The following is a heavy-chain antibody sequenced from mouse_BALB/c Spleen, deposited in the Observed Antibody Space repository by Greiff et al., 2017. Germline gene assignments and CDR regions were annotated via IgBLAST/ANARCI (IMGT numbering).Heavy chain of an antibody. D-gene: IGHD1-1*01. CDR1: GYSFTSYW. Sequence: EVQLQQSGTVLARPGASVKMSCKASGYSFTSYWMHWVKQRPGQGLEWIGAIYPGNSDTSYNQKFKGKAKLTAVTSASTAYMELSSLTNEDSAVYYCTRGATTVVSYWYFDVWGAGTTVTVSS. J-gene: IGHJ1*01. V-gene: IGHV1-5*01. CDR2: IYPGNSDT. CDR3: TRGATTVVSYWYFDV.